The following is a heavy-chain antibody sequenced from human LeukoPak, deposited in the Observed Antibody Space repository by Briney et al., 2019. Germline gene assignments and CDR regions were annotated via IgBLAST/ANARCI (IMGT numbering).Heavy chain of an antibody. D-gene: IGHD3-22*01. CDR2: ISYDGSNK. CDR1: GFTFSSYG. Sequence: GGSLRLSCAASGFTFSSYGMHWVRQAPGKGLEWVAVISYDGSNKYYADSVKGRFTISRDNSKNTLYLQMNSLRAEDTAVYYCARDYYYDSSAFDPWGQGTLVTVSS. J-gene: IGHJ5*02. V-gene: IGHV3-30*19. CDR3: ARDYYYDSSAFDP.